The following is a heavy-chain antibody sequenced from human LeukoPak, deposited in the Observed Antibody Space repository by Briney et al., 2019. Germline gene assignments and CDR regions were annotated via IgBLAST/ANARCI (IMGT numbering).Heavy chain of an antibody. Sequence: PGGSLRLSCAASGFTFDDYAMHWARQAPGKGLEWVSGISWNSGSIGYADSVKGRFTISRDNAKNSLYLQMNSLRAEDMALYYCAKGGLHWSEDYYYYMDVWGKGTTVTVSS. CDR2: ISWNSGSI. J-gene: IGHJ6*03. D-gene: IGHD3-3*01. V-gene: IGHV3-9*03. CDR3: AKGGLHWSEDYYYYMDV. CDR1: GFTFDDYA.